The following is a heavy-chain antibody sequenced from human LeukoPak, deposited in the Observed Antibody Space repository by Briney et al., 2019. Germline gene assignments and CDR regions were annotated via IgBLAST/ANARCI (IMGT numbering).Heavy chain of an antibody. CDR1: GGSISCSNW. D-gene: IGHD2-2*01. Sequence: PSGTLSLTCAVSGGSISCSNWGSWVRQPPGKGLEWIGEIYHSGSTNYNPSLKSRVTVSVDKSKNQFSLKLSSVTAADTAVYYCATTPDQLTPLGYWGQGTLVTVSS. V-gene: IGHV4-4*02. J-gene: IGHJ4*02. CDR3: ATTPDQLTPLGY. CDR2: IYHSGST.